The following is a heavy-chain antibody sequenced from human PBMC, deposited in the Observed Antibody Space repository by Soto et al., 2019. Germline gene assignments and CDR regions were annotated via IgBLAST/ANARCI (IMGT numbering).Heavy chain of an antibody. CDR2: IDSSGGT. Sequence: PSETLSLTCTVSDDSSSSYKWSWIRQPPGRRLEWIGYIDSSGGTSYNPSLQSRVTISVDTSTKQFSLKLSSVTAADTAVYYCVRQGFGRLHGLMDGWGQGTTVTVSS. CDR1: DDSSSSYK. D-gene: IGHD3-10*01. V-gene: IGHV4-59*08. J-gene: IGHJ6*02. CDR3: VRQGFGRLHGLMDG.